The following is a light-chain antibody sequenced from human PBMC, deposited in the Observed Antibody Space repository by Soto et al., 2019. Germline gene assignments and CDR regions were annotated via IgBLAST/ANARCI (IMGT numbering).Light chain of an antibody. V-gene: IGLV2-23*01. J-gene: IGLJ1*01. CDR1: NSDVGSYNL. Sequence: QSVLTQPASVSGSPGQSITISCTGTNSDVGSYNLVSWYQHHPGKAPKLMVYEGSRRPSGVSNRFSGSKSGNTASLTISGLQAEDEADYYCCSYAGGSTPHVFGTGTKLTVL. CDR3: CSYAGGSTPHV. CDR2: EGS.